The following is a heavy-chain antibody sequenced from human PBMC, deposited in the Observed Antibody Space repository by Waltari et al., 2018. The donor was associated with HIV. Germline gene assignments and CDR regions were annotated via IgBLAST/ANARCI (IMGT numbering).Heavy chain of an antibody. V-gene: IGHV3-74*01. CDR3: ARGEWDLDY. Sequence: DVHLEESGGGLVQPGGSLRLSCAASGFTFSSHWRHWVRQGPGMGLVWISRISGDGSSTRYADTVKGRFTISRDNVKNTLYLQMNSLRAEDTAVYYCARGEWDLDYWGQGTLVTVSS. D-gene: IGHD1-26*01. J-gene: IGHJ4*02. CDR2: ISGDGSST. CDR1: GFTFSSHW.